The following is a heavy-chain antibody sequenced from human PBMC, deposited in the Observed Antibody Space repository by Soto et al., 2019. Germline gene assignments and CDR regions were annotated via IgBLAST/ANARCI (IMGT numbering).Heavy chain of an antibody. Sequence: LRLSCAASGFTFSDYYMSWIRQAPGKGLEWVSYISSSGSTIYYADSVKGRFTISRDNAKNSLYLQMNSLRAEDTAVYYCASNDFWSGPDRLYYYGMDVWGQGTTVTVS. CDR3: ASNDFWSGPDRLYYYGMDV. CDR1: GFTFSDYY. J-gene: IGHJ6*02. V-gene: IGHV3-11*01. D-gene: IGHD3-3*01. CDR2: ISSSGSTI.